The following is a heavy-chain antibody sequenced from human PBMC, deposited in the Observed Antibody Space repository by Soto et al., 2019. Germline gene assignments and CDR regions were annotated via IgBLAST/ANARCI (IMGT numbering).Heavy chain of an antibody. CDR2: LYDVDGS. CDR3: ATWHEREHAYDV. V-gene: IGHV3-53*01. Sequence: GGSLRLSCAAFGLTISGKKYVAWVRQAPGKGLEWVSALYDVDGSFYADSVKGRFTTSSDSSKTTVYLQMNNLRPDDTAVYYCATWHEREHAYDVWGQGTTVTVSS. CDR1: GLTISGKKY. D-gene: IGHD1-1*01. J-gene: IGHJ3*01.